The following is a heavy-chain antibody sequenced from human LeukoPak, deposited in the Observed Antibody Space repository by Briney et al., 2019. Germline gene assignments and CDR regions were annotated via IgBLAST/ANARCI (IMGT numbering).Heavy chain of an antibody. D-gene: IGHD2-2*01. V-gene: IGHV4-39*01. CDR1: GGSISSSSYY. CDR2: IYYSGST. CDR3: ARQDYCSSTSCYLWDAFDI. Sequence: SETLSLTCTVSGGSISSSSYYWGWIRQPPGKGLEWIGSIYYSGSTYYNPSLKSRVTISVDTSKNQSSLKLSSVTAADTAVYYCARQDYCSSTSCYLWDAFDIWGQGTMVTVSS. J-gene: IGHJ3*02.